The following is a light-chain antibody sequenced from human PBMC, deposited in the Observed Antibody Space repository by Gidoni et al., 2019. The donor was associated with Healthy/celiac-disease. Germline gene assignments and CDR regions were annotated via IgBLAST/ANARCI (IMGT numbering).Light chain of an antibody. V-gene: IGKV1-39*01. CDR3: QQSYRTST. Sequence: DIQMTQSPSSLSASVGDRVTITCRASQSISSYLNWYQQKPGKAPQLLIYAASSLQSGVPSRFSGSGSGTDFTLTISSLQPEDFATYYCQQSYRTSTFGQGTKVEIK. CDR2: AAS. J-gene: IGKJ1*01. CDR1: QSISSY.